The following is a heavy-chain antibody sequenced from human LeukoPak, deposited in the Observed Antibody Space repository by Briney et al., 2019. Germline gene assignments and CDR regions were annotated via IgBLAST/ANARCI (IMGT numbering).Heavy chain of an antibody. CDR1: GGSISSSSYY. D-gene: IGHD3-3*01. J-gene: IGHJ3*02. CDR3: ARQRYDFWSGYYTGVDAFDI. Sequence: SETLSLTCTVSGGSISSSSYYWGWIRQPPGKGLEWIGSIYYSGSTYYNPSLKSRVTISVDTSKKQFSPKLSSVTAADTAVYYCARQRYDFWSGYYTGVDAFDIWGQGTMVTVSS. V-gene: IGHV4-39*01. CDR2: IYYSGST.